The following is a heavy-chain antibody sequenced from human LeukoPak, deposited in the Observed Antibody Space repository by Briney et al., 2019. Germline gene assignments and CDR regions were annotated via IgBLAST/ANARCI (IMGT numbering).Heavy chain of an antibody. CDR3: ARTGQSYYYGSGSYYPFDY. D-gene: IGHD3-10*01. CDR1: GGSISTYY. Sequence: SETLSLTCTISGGSISTYYWSWIRQPPGKGLEWIGYIYCSGSTNYNPSLKSRVTISVDTSTNQFSLKLSSVTAADTAVYYCARTGQSYYYGSGSYYPFDYGGQGPLVTVSS. CDR2: IYCSGST. J-gene: IGHJ4*02. V-gene: IGHV4-59*08.